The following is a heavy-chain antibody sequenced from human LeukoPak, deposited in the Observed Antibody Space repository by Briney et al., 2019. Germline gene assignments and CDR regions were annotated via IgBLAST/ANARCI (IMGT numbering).Heavy chain of an antibody. J-gene: IGHJ1*01. Sequence: GGSLRLSCAASGFXFSSHWIYWVRQAPGKGLVWVSRINSDGSSTSYADSVKGRFTISRDNAKNTLYLQVNSLRVEDTAVYYCASPQSGDYGALYFQHWGPGTLVTVSS. CDR3: ASPQSGDYGALYFQH. D-gene: IGHD4-17*01. V-gene: IGHV3-74*01. CDR2: INSDGSST. CDR1: GFXFSSHW.